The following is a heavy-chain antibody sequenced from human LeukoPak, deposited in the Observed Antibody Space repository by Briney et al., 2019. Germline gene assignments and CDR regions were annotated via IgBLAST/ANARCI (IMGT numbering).Heavy chain of an antibody. Sequence: GGSLRLSCAASGFTSSSYWMSWVRPAPGRGLEWVANIKQDGSEKYYVDSVKGRFTISRDNAKNSLYLQMNSLRAEDTAVYYCARGGDCSSTSCHLDYWGQGTLVTVSS. CDR3: ARGGDCSSTSCHLDY. V-gene: IGHV3-7*01. J-gene: IGHJ4*02. CDR1: GFTSSSYW. CDR2: IKQDGSEK. D-gene: IGHD2-2*01.